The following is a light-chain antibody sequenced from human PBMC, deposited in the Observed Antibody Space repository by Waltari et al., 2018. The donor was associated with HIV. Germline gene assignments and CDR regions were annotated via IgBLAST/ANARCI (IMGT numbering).Light chain of an antibody. CDR2: GAS. CDR1: QSVSSSY. V-gene: IGKV3-20*01. CDR3: QQYGSSPLT. Sequence: EIVLTQSPGTLSLSPGEGATLSCRASQSVSSSYLAWYQQKPGQAPRLLIYGASNRATGIPARFSGGGSGTDFTLTISRLEPEDFAVYYCQQYGSSPLTFGQGTELEIK. J-gene: IGKJ2*01.